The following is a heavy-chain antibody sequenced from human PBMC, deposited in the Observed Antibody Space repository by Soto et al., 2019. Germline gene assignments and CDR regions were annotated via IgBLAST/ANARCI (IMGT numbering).Heavy chain of an antibody. Sequence: SETLSLTCAVSGGSISSSNWWSWVRQPPGKGLEWIGEIYHSGSINYNPSLKSRVTISVDTSKNQFSLKLSSVTAADTAVYYCARSDYYDSSGSSYFDCWGQGTLVTVSS. J-gene: IGHJ4*02. CDR2: IYHSGSI. CDR3: ARSDYYDSSGSSYFDC. CDR1: GGSISSSNW. D-gene: IGHD3-22*01. V-gene: IGHV4-4*02.